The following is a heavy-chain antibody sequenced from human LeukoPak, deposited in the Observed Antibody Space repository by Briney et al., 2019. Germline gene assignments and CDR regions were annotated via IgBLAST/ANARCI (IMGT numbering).Heavy chain of an antibody. CDR1: GDSVSSNSVT. Sequence: SQTLSLTCAISGDSVSSNSVTWNLIRQSPSRGLEWLGRTYYRSTWYNDYAVSVRGRITVNPDTSKNQFSLHLNSVTPEDTAVYYCARRLTQYDCFDPWGQGILVTVSS. CDR3: ARRLTQYDCFDP. J-gene: IGHJ5*02. CDR2: TYYRSTWYN. D-gene: IGHD2-2*01. V-gene: IGHV6-1*01.